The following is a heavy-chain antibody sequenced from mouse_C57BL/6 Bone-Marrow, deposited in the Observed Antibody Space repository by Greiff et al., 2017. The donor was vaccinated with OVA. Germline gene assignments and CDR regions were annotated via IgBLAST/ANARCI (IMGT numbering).Heavy chain of an antibody. D-gene: IGHD2-3*01. Sequence: EVQLQQSGPGLVKPSQSLSLTCSVTGYSITSGYYWNWIRQFPGNKLEWMGYISYDGSNNYNPSLKNRISITRDTSKNQFFLKLNSVTTEDTATYYCARGGYYVAMDYWGQGTSVTVSS. CDR2: ISYDGSN. CDR1: GYSITSGYY. CDR3: ARGGYYVAMDY. V-gene: IGHV3-6*01. J-gene: IGHJ4*01.